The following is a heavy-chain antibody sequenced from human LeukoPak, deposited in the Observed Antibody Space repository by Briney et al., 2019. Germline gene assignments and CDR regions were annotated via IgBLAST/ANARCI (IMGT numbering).Heavy chain of an antibody. D-gene: IGHD3-22*01. J-gene: IGHJ4*02. CDR2: FDPEDGET. CDR1: GYTLTELS. V-gene: IGHV1-24*01. CDR3: ATRETYYYDSSGYYPFDY. Sequence: ASVKVSCKVSGYTLTELSMHWVRQAPGKGLERMGGFDPEDGETIYAQKFQGRVTMTEDTSTDTAYMELSSLRSEDTAVYYCATRETYYYDSSGYYPFDYWGQGTLVTVSS.